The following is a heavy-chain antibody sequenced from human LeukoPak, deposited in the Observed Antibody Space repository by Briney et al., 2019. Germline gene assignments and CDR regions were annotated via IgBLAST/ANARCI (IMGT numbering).Heavy chain of an antibody. CDR2: MNPNSGNT. V-gene: IGHV1-8*01. CDR3: ATVGYGDYHFDY. Sequence: GASVKVSCKASGYTFTSYDINWVRQATGQGLEWMGWMNPNSGNTGYAQKFQGRVTMTRNTSISTAYMELSSLRSEDTAVYYCATVGYGDYHFDYWGQGTLVTVSS. J-gene: IGHJ4*02. CDR1: GYTFTSYD. D-gene: IGHD4-17*01.